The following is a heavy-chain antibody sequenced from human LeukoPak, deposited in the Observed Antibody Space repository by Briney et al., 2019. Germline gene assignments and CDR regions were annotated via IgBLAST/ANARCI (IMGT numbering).Heavy chain of an antibody. CDR2: IIPIFGTA. Sequence: ASVKVSCKASGGTFSSYAISWVRQAPGQGLEWMGGIIPIFGTANYAQKFQGRVTITTDESTSTAYMELSSLRSEDTAVYYCARGITIFGVAQDDAFDIWGQGTMVTVSS. V-gene: IGHV1-69*05. J-gene: IGHJ3*02. D-gene: IGHD3-3*01. CDR3: ARGITIFGVAQDDAFDI. CDR1: GGTFSSYA.